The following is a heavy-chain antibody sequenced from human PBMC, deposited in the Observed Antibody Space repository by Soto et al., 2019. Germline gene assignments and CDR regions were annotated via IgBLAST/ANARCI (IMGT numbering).Heavy chain of an antibody. CDR2: IFGGGTT. V-gene: IGHV3-53*01. Sequence: EVQLVASGGGLIQPGGSLRLSCAASGFAVNSDYMSWVRQAPGKGLEWVSVIFGGGTTYYSDSVKGRFTISRDNSKNTVFRQMNSLRAEDTAVYYCVRTSSYWGQGTRVIVSS. J-gene: IGHJ4*02. D-gene: IGHD2-2*01. CDR3: VRTSSY. CDR1: GFAVNSDY.